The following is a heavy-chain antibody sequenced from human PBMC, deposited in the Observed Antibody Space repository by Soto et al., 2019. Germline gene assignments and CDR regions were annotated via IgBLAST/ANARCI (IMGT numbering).Heavy chain of an antibody. Sequence: EVQLLESGGGLVQPGGSLRLSCAASGFTFSSYAMSWVRQAPGKGLEWVSAISGSGGSTYYAASVKGRFTISRDNYKNTLYPQMNSLRDEDTAVYYCAKGAVGPDYYDYYRDFWGKGNTVTVSS. CDR2: ISGSGGST. J-gene: IGHJ6*03. V-gene: IGHV3-23*01. D-gene: IGHD1-26*01. CDR3: AKGAVGPDYYDYYRDF. CDR1: GFTFSSYA.